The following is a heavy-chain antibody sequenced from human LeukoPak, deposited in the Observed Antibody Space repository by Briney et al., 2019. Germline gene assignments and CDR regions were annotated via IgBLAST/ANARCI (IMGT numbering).Heavy chain of an antibody. J-gene: IGHJ4*02. CDR3: AKALAAGKGY. Sequence: GGSLRLSCAASGFTFSSYAMSWVRQAPGKGLEGVSGISGSGGSTYYADSVKGRFTISRDNSKNTLYLQMNSLRAEDTAVYYCAKALAAGKGYWGQGTLVTVSS. CDR2: ISGSGGST. CDR1: GFTFSSYA. V-gene: IGHV3-23*01. D-gene: IGHD6-13*01.